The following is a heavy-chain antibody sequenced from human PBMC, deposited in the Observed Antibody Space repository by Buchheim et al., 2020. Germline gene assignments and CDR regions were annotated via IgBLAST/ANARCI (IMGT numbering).Heavy chain of an antibody. Sequence: EAQVVESGGDLVQTGRSLRLSCAASGFSISNSWMSWVRQAPGKGLEWVANIKEDGSEQYYVDSVKGRFTISRDNSKNSLYLPMNSLRADDTAMYFWAGDGEGSFSFWGQGTL. J-gene: IGHJ4*02. CDR2: IKEDGSEQ. D-gene: IGHD3-3*02. V-gene: IGHV3-7*01. CDR1: GFSISNSW. CDR3: AGDGEGSFSF.